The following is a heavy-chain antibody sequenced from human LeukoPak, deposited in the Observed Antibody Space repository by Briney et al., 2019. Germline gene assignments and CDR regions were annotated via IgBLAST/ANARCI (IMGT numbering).Heavy chain of an antibody. D-gene: IGHD5/OR15-5a*01. J-gene: IGHJ5*02. Sequence: ASVKVSCKTSGDTFTVYYMHWVRQAPGQGLEWMGWIDPNTGGTYYAQKFQGRVTMTWDTSIITAYMELSRLTSDDTAVYYCARGEVSIDPWGQGTLVTVSS. CDR3: ARGEVSIDP. CDR2: IDPNTGGT. CDR1: GDTFTVYY. V-gene: IGHV1-2*02.